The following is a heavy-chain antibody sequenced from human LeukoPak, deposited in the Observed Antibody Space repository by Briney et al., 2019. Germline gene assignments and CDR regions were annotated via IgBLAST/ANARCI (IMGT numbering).Heavy chain of an antibody. Sequence: PGRSLRLSCAASGFTFSSYAMDRVRQAPGKGLEWVAVISYDGSNQHKADSVRGRFTISRDNSKNTLYLQMNSLRAEDTAVYYCARDLHGRYSYGYRHWGQGTLVTVSS. CDR3: ARDLHGRYSYGYRH. D-gene: IGHD5-18*01. V-gene: IGHV3-30*04. CDR1: GFTFSSYA. CDR2: ISYDGSNQ. J-gene: IGHJ4*02.